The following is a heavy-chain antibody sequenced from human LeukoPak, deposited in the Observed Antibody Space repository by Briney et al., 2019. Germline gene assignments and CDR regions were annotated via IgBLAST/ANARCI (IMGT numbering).Heavy chain of an antibody. CDR3: AKGGIVPGLYDY. D-gene: IGHD3-16*01. J-gene: IGHJ4*02. V-gene: IGHV3-23*01. Sequence: GGSLRLSCAASGFTFSSYAMSWVRQAPGKGLEWVSAISGSGGSTYYADSVKGRFTISRDNSENTLYLQMNSLRAEDTAVYYCAKGGIVPGLYDYWGQGTLVTVSS. CDR2: ISGSGGST. CDR1: GFTFSSYA.